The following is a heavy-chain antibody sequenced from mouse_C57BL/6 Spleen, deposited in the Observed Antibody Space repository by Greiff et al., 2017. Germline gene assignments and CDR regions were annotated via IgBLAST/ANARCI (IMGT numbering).Heavy chain of an antibody. D-gene: IGHD2-2*01. CDR2: IYPSDSET. CDR1: GYTFTSYW. CDR3: AYGYPAWFAY. V-gene: IGHV1-61*01. J-gene: IGHJ3*01. Sequence: QVQLQQPGAELVRPGSSVKLSCKASGYTFTSYWMDWVKQRPGQGLEWIGNIYPSDSETHYNQKFKDKATLTVDKSSSTAYMQLSSLTSEDSAVYSCAYGYPAWFAYWGQGTLVTVSA.